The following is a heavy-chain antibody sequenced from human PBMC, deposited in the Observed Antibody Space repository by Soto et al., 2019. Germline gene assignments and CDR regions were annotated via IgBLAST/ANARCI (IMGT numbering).Heavy chain of an antibody. Sequence: QVQLVQSGAEVNKPGSSVKVCCKASGGTFSSYAISWVRQAPGQGLEWMGGIIPIFGTANYAQKFQGRVTITADESTSTAYMELSSLRSEDTAVYYCAREEGGYCISTRKCGWFDPWGQGTLVTVSS. D-gene: IGHD2-2*03. CDR1: GGTFSSYA. CDR3: AREEGGYCISTRKCGWFDP. CDR2: IIPIFGTA. V-gene: IGHV1-69*12. J-gene: IGHJ5*02.